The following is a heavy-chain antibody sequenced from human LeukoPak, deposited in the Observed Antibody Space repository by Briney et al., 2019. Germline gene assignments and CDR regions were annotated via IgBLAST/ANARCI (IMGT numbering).Heavy chain of an antibody. D-gene: IGHD2-2*01. CDR3: ARDIVVRTRREDDAFDI. Sequence: ASVKVSCKASGYTFTGYYMHWVRQAPGQGLEWMGWINPNSGGTNYAQKFQGRVTMTRDTSISTAYMELSRLRSDDTAVYYCARDIVVRTRREDDAFDIWGQGTMVTVSS. V-gene: IGHV1-2*02. CDR1: GYTFTGYY. J-gene: IGHJ3*02. CDR2: INPNSGGT.